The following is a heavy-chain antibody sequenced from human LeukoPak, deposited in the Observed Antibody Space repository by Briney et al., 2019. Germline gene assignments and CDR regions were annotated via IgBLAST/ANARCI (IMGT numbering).Heavy chain of an antibody. D-gene: IGHD5-12*01. J-gene: IGHJ3*02. V-gene: IGHV3-23*01. CDR3: AKGRRYVPVGDAFDI. Sequence: GGSLRLSCAASGFTFSSYAMSWVRQAPGKGLKWVSATSGSVGSPYYADSVKGRFTISRDNSKNTLYLQMNSLRAEDTAVYYCAKGRRYVPVGDAFDIWGQGTMVTVSS. CDR2: TSGSVGSP. CDR1: GFTFSSYA.